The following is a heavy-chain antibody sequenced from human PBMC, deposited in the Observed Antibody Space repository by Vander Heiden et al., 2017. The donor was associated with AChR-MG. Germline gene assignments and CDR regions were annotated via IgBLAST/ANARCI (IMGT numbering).Heavy chain of an antibody. CDR3: ARHDYRSSALYMDV. J-gene: IGHJ6*03. CDR1: GFTFSTYS. Sequence: EVQLVESGGGLVNPGGSLRLSCAASGFTFSTYSMNWVRQAPGKGLEWVSSIGSDTRFIYYADSVKGRFTISRDNGKNSLFLQMNSLRAEDTAVYYCARHDYRSSALYMDVWGKGTTVSVSS. V-gene: IGHV3-21*01. D-gene: IGHD6-6*01. CDR2: IGSDTRFI.